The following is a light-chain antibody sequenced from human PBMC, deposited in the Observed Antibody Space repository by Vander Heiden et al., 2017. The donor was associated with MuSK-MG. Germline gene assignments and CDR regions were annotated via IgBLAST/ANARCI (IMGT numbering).Light chain of an antibody. Sequence: DIQMTQSPSSLSASIGDRVTIPCPASQDITNYLSWYQQKPGKAPKLLIYDASSLERGVPSRFSGSGSGTDFTFIITSLQPEDVATYYCQQDDNFPYTFGQGTKFEI. J-gene: IGKJ2*01. CDR2: DAS. CDR1: QDITNY. V-gene: IGKV1-33*01. CDR3: QQDDNFPYT.